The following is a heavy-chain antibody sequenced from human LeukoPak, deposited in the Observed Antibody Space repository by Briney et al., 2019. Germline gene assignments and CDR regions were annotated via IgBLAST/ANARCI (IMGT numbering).Heavy chain of an antibody. Sequence: PSETLSLTCSVSSVSIISSSHYWGWIRQSPGKGLEWIGSMDYSGNPYYNPSLKSRVIISVDTSENQFSLKLRSVTAADTAVYYCARSTVATIRGGYSSGPYYYHMDVWGKGTTVTVSS. CDR1: SVSIISSSHY. V-gene: IGHV4-39*01. CDR2: MDYSGNP. CDR3: ARSTVATIRGGYSSGPYYYHMDV. J-gene: IGHJ6*03. D-gene: IGHD5-18*01.